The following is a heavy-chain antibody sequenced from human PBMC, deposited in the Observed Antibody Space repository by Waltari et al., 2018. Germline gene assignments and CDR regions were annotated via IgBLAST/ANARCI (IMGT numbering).Heavy chain of an antibody. V-gene: IGHV1-2*02. CDR2: INPYSGGT. CDR3: ATAPDAFQIIN. CDR1: GYTFTGYY. D-gene: IGHD2-2*01. J-gene: IGHJ4*02. Sequence: QVQLVQSGAEVKKPGASVKVSCKTSGYTFTGYYMYWVRQAPGQGLEWMGWINPYSGGTAYAQKFQGRVTLTRDTSISTAYMELNRLLSDDSAMYYCATAPDAFQIINWGQGTLVTVSS.